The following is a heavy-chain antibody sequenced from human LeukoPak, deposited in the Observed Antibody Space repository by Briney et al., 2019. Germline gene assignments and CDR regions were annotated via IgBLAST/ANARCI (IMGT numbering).Heavy chain of an antibody. J-gene: IGHJ4*02. CDR1: GGSFSGYY. D-gene: IGHD3-22*01. CDR3: ASTGARYYYDSSGPRPLGY. Sequence: SETPSLTCAVYGGSFSGYYWSWIRQPPGKGLEWIGEINHSGSTNYNPSLKSRVTISVDTSKNQFSLKLSSVTAADTAVYYCASTGARYYYDSSGPRPLGYWGQGTLVTVSS. V-gene: IGHV4-34*01. CDR2: INHSGST.